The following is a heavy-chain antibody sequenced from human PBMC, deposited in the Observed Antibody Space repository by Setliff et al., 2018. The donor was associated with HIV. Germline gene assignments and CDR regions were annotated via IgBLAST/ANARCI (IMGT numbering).Heavy chain of an antibody. J-gene: IGHJ6*03. CDR2: MYYSGST. V-gene: IGHV4-59*11. Sequence: PSETLSLTCTVSGGSISSHYWSWIRQPPGKGLEWIGYMYYSGSTNYNPSLKSRVSISVDTSKNQFSLKLSSVTAADTAVYYCARVGDFWRSYYYMDVWGKGTTVTVSS. D-gene: IGHD3-3*01. CDR3: ARVGDFWRSYYYMDV. CDR1: GGSISSHY.